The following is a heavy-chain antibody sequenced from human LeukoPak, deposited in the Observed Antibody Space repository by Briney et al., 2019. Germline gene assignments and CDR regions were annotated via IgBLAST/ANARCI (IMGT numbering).Heavy chain of an antibody. CDR1: GYDFTSVG. J-gene: IGHJ4*02. CDR2: ISPYNGNT. Sequence: ASVKVSCKASGYDFTSVGITWVRRAAGQGLEWIGWISPYNGNTRYAQKFQGRVAMTTDTSTTTAYMELRGLRFNDTAVYYCARAGSGSGWYFDYWGQGTLVTVSS. D-gene: IGHD6-19*01. CDR3: ARAGSGSGWYFDY. V-gene: IGHV1-18*01.